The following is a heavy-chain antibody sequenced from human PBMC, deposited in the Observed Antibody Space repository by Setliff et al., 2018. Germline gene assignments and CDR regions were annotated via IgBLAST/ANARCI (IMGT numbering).Heavy chain of an antibody. CDR1: GFSFSDYA. CDR2: GSTGKT. Sequence: GGSLRLSCAASGFSFSDYAMSWVRQAPRKGLEWVSGGSTGKTDYADSVKGRFTMSRDGSTNTLYLQMNSLRGEDTAVYYCAKVLSSNTAASYFFDLWGQGTQVTVSS. V-gene: IGHV3-23*01. J-gene: IGHJ4*02. CDR3: AKVLSSNTAASYFFDL. D-gene: IGHD5-18*01.